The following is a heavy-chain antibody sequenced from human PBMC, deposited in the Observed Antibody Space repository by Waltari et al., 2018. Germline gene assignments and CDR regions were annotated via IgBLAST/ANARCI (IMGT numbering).Heavy chain of an antibody. CDR3: ARSGSSWHTGDFDY. D-gene: IGHD6-13*01. Sequence: EVQLVESGGGLVKPGGSLRLSCAASGFTFSSYSMNCVRQPPGKGLEWVSSISSSSSDIYYADSVKGRVTISRDNAKNSLYLQMNSLRAEDTAVYYCARSGSSWHTGDFDYWGQGTLVTVSS. J-gene: IGHJ4*02. V-gene: IGHV3-21*01. CDR2: ISSSSSDI. CDR1: GFTFSSYS.